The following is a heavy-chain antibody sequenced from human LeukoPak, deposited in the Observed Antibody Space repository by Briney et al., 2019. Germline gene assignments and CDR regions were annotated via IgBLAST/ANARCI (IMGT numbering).Heavy chain of an antibody. V-gene: IGHV3-30*04. CDR2: ISYDGRNN. D-gene: IGHD5-12*01. CDR3: ARTYGGYEYN. CDR1: GFTFSSYA. J-gene: IGHJ4*02. Sequence: PGGSLRLSCAASGFTFSSYAMHWVRQAPGKGLEWVAVISYDGRNNYYADSVKGRFTISRDNSKNTLYLQMNSLRADDTAVYYCARTYGGYEYNWGQGTRVIVSS.